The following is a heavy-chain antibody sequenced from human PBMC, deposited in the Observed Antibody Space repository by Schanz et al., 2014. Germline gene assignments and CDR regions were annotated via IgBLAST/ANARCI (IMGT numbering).Heavy chain of an antibody. D-gene: IGHD5-12*01. CDR3: ARDFSAYVGNYFDY. V-gene: IGHV1-18*01. CDR2: ISAYNGHT. CDR1: GGTFNSYT. Sequence: QVQLIQSGAEVKKPGASVKVSCKASGGTFNSYTINWVRQAPGQGLEWMGWISAYNGHTDYAQKLQGRVTMTADTSTSTAYMELTSLRFDDTAVYYCARDFSAYVGNYFDYWGQGTLVTVSS. J-gene: IGHJ4*02.